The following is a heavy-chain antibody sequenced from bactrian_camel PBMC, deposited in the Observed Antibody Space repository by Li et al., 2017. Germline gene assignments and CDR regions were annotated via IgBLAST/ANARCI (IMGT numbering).Heavy chain of an antibody. CDR3: AADPWPYGGEWYNDRGYRY. CDR2: FHSQGRT. CDR1: ETPSPGYC. D-gene: IGHD2*01. Sequence: HVQLVESGGGSVEPGGSLRLSCTISETPSPGYCVGWFRQAPGQGREGIAGFHSQGRTRYTDSVKGRFTISKDNTKNTVYLQMDSLSLGDTAMYYCAADPWPYGGEWYNDRGYRYWGQGTQVTVS. J-gene: IGHJ4*01. V-gene: IGHV3S9*01.